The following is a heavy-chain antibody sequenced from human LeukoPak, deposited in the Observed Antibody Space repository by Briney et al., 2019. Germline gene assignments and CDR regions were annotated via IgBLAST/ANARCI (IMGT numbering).Heavy chain of an antibody. CDR3: ARGRSETPYFDY. D-gene: IGHD3-10*01. CDR2: INHSGSA. CDR1: GGSFSGYY. J-gene: IGHJ4*02. Sequence: SETLSLTCAVYGGSFSGYYWSWIRQPPGKGLEWIGEINHSGSANYNPSLKSRVTISVDTSKNQFSLKLSSVTAADTAVYYCARGRSETPYFDYWGQGTLVTVSS. V-gene: IGHV4-34*01.